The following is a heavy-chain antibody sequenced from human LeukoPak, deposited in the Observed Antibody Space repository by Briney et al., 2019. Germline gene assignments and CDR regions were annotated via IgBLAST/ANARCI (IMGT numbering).Heavy chain of an antibody. CDR2: INPNSDGT. V-gene: IGHV1-2*02. CDR3: ARSLTIFSPGDAFEI. D-gene: IGHD3-9*01. J-gene: IGHJ3*02. CDR1: GNTFTVYY. Sequence: GASEKVSCKASGNTFTVYYMHWVRQAPGQGLEWMGWINPNSDGTSYAQKFQGRVTMTSDTSISTAYMELSRLRSDDTAVYYCARSLTIFSPGDAFEIWGQGTMVTVSS.